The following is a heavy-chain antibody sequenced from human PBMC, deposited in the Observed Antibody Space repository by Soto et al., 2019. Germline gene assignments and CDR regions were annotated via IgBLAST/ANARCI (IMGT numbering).Heavy chain of an antibody. Sequence: GGSLRLSCAASGFTFSSYGMHWVRQAPGKGLEWVAVIWYDGSNKYYADSVKGRFTISRDNSKNTLYLQMNSLSAEDTAVYYCARDANYYDSSGYYGYWGQGTLVTVSS. CDR2: IWYDGSNK. CDR1: GFTFSSYG. V-gene: IGHV3-33*01. J-gene: IGHJ4*02. CDR3: ARDANYYDSSGYYGY. D-gene: IGHD3-22*01.